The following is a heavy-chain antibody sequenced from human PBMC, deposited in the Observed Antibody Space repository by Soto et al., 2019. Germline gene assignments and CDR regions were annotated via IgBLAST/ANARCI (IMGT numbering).Heavy chain of an antibody. CDR2: VSAVNANT. J-gene: IGHJ4*02. Sequence: QVQLVQSGAEVRKPGASVRISCKTSGYPFTSYTIYWVRQAPGQRLEWMGWVSAVNANTKYSQKFQGRITLVRDTSASAVYMELNSLTSEATAIYYCARGRLYSTSWYFDYWGQGTLVTVSS. CDR1: GYPFTSYT. CDR3: ARGRLYSTSWYFDY. D-gene: IGHD6-13*01. V-gene: IGHV1-3*01.